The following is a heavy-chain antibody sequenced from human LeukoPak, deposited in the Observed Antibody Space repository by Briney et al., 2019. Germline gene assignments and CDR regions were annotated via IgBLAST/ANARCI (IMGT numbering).Heavy chain of an antibody. CDR1: GGTFSSYA. CDR2: IIPIFGTA. D-gene: IGHD3-10*01. Sequence: SVKVSCKASGGTFSSYAISWVRQAPGQGLEWMGGIIPIFGTANYAQKLQGRVTMTTDTSTSTAYMELRSLRSDDTAVYYCARESHVTREDYWGQGTLVTVSS. V-gene: IGHV1-69*05. CDR3: ARESHVTREDY. J-gene: IGHJ4*02.